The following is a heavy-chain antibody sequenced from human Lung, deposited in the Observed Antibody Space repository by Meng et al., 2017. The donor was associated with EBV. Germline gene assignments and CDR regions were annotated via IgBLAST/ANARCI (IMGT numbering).Heavy chain of an antibody. D-gene: IGHD6-19*01. CDR2: IYSSGIT. CDR1: GDSISDYF. Sequence: VEQKQWGAGLLKPSETLSLPCTVSGDSISDYFWNWIRQPAGKGLEWIGRIYSSGITNYNPSLQNRVTMSVDTPKNQFSLKLYSVTAADTAVYYCARESFNSGWYSDYWGQGTLVTVSS. V-gene: IGHV4-59*10. CDR3: ARESFNSGWYSDY. J-gene: IGHJ4*02.